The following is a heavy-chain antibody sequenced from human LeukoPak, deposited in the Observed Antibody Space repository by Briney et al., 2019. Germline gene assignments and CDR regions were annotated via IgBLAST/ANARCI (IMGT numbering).Heavy chain of an antibody. J-gene: IGHJ6*02. CDR1: GYSFNSHH. Sequence: ASVKVSCETSGYSFNSHHVHWVRQAPGQGLEWMGVKFSHDGSTSNTQKFQGRITMTRDTSTCTVYMELSSLRSEDTAVYYCARDSGNFHYDMDVWGQGTTVIVSS. CDR3: ARDSGNFHYDMDV. CDR2: KFSHDGST. D-gene: IGHD3-10*01. V-gene: IGHV1-46*02.